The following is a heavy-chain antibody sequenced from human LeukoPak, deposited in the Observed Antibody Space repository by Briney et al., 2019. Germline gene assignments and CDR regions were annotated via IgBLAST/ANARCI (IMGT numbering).Heavy chain of an antibody. CDR3: ARIPTTVVTGYFDY. CDR2: IIPIFGTA. CDR1: GGTFSSYA. D-gene: IGHD4-23*01. V-gene: IGHV1-69*13. Sequence: ASVKVSCEASGGTFSSYAISWVRQAPGQGLEWMGGIIPIFGTANYAQKFQGRVTITADESTSTAYMELSSLRSEDTAVYYCARIPTTVVTGYFDYWGQGTLVTVSS. J-gene: IGHJ4*02.